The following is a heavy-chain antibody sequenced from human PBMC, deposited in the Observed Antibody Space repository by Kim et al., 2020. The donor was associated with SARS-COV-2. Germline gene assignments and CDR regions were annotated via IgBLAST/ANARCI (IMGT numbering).Heavy chain of an antibody. V-gene: IGHV3-7*01. Sequence: GGSLRLSCTASGFIFNSCWMAWVRLAPGKGLEWVANIRQDGSEQFYVDSVKGRFTIYRDNAKNSLYLQMNSLRGEDTAVYYCARIPGRSRYFDYWGQGSLVTVSS. J-gene: IGHJ4*02. CDR1: GFIFNSCW. CDR3: ARIPGRSRYFDY. D-gene: IGHD2-2*02. CDR2: IRQDGSEQ.